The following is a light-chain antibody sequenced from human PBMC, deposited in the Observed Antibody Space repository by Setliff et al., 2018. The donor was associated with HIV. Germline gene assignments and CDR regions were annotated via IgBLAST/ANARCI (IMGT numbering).Light chain of an antibody. CDR3: SSYTDSATFV. CDR1: SSDVGTYNY. V-gene: IGLV2-11*01. Sequence: QSVLTQPRSVSGSPGQSVTISCTGTSSDVGTYNYVSWYQQHPGKAPKLIIYDVSERPSGVPDRFSGSKSANTASLTISGLQAEDEADYYCSSYTDSATFVFGTGTKSPS. CDR2: DVS. J-gene: IGLJ1*01.